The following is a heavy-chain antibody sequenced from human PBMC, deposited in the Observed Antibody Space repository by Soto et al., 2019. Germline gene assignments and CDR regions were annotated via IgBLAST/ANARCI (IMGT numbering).Heavy chain of an antibody. CDR1: GYTFTDYW. V-gene: IGHV5-51*01. CDR3: ARDISNCRRGWGALDV. D-gene: IGHD2-15*01. CDR2: IYPGDSDT. J-gene: IGHJ6*02. Sequence: GESLKISCQGSGYTFTDYWMDWVRPLPGKGLEWMGIIYPGDSDTRYSPSFQGHVTITVDKSTSTAYLHGNTLNASDTAMYYCARDISNCRRGWGALDVWGQGTTVTVSS.